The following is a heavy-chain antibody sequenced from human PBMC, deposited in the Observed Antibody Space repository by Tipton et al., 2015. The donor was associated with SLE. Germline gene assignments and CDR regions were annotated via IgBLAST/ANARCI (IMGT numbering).Heavy chain of an antibody. CDR3: ARGGTQDTFDY. J-gene: IGHJ4*02. CDR2: IYYSGSI. Sequence: TLSLTCTVSGGSISSYYWSWIRQPPGKGLEWIGYIYYSGSINYNPSLKSRVTISLDTSKNQFSLKLSSVTAADTAVYYCARGGTQDTFDYWGQGTLVTVSS. D-gene: IGHD3-16*01. V-gene: IGHV4-59*01. CDR1: GGSISSYY.